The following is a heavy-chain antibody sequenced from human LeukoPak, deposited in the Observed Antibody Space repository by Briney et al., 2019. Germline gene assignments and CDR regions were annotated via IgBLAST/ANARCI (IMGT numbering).Heavy chain of an antibody. D-gene: IGHD3-10*01. J-gene: IGHJ4*02. Sequence: TLSLTCAVYGGSFSGYYWSWIRQPPGKGLEWIGEINHSGSTNYNPSLKSRVTISVDTSKNQFSLKLSSVTAADTAVYYCARHVRYYGSGSSLDYWGQGTLVTVSS. CDR2: INHSGST. CDR1: GGSFSGYY. V-gene: IGHV4-34*01. CDR3: ARHVRYYGSGSSLDY.